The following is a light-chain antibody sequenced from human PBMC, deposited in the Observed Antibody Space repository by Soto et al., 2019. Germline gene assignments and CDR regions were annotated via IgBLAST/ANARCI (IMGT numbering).Light chain of an antibody. Sequence: EIVLTKSPGTLSLSRGERATLSCRTSQSSSSHLAQYQQKPGQAPRLLIYGASIRITGIPDGFSGSGSGTDFTLTISRLEPEDFAVYYCQQSLSSPRPFGHGTKVEI. CDR2: GAS. CDR3: QQSLSSPRP. CDR1: QSSSSH. J-gene: IGKJ1*01. V-gene: IGKV3-20*01.